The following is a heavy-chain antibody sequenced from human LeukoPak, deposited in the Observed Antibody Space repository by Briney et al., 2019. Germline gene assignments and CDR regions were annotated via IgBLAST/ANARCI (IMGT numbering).Heavy chain of an antibody. CDR3: ASSGRGYSGYDSGFDY. J-gene: IGHJ4*02. CDR2: IIPIFGTA. V-gene: IGHV1-69*05. Sequence: SVKVSCKASGGTFSSYAISWVRQAPGQGLEWMGGIIPIFGTANYAQKFQGRVTITTDESTSTAYMELSSLRSEDTAVYYCASSGRGYSGYDSGFDYWGQGILVTVSS. CDR1: GGTFSSYA. D-gene: IGHD5-12*01.